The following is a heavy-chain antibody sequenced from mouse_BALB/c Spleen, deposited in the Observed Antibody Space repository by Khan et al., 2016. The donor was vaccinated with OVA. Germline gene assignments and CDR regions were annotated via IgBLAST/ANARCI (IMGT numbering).Heavy chain of an antibody. J-gene: IGHJ3*01. CDR1: GYSITSEFA. CDR3: ARTDYYDFDPFPY. CDR2: ISYSGNT. V-gene: IGHV3-2*02. D-gene: IGHD2-4*01. Sequence: EVQLQESGPGLVKPSQSLSLTCTVTGYSITSEFAWNWIRQFPGNKLEWMGYISYSGNTRYNPSLKSLISITRATSRNQFFLQLNSVTTEDTATYYCARTDYYDFDPFPYWGQGTLVTVSA.